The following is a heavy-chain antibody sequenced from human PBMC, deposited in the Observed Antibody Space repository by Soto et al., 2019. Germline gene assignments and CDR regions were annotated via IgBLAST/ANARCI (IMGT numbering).Heavy chain of an antibody. Sequence: EVQLLESGGGLVQPGGSLRLSCAASGFTFSSYAMSWVRQAPGKGLEWVSAISGSGGSTYYADSVKGRFTISRDNSKNTLYLQRNSLRAEDTAVYYCAKGNLYDFWSGGMYNWFDPWGQGTLVTVSS. CDR2: ISGSGGST. D-gene: IGHD3-3*01. CDR1: GFTFSSYA. V-gene: IGHV3-23*01. J-gene: IGHJ5*02. CDR3: AKGNLYDFWSGGMYNWFDP.